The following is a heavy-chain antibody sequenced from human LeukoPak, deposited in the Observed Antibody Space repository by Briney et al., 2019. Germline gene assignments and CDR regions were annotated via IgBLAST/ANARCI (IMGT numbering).Heavy chain of an antibody. J-gene: IGHJ4*02. V-gene: IGHV3-23*01. CDR3: AKEVIVGVSFDY. CDR1: GFTFSSYA. CDR2: ISGSGGST. Sequence: GGSLRLSCAASGFTFSSYAMSWVRQAPGKGLEWVAAISGSGGSTYYADSVKGRFTISRDNFKNTLYLQMNSLRAEDTAVYYCAKEVIVGVSFDYWGQGTLVTVSS. D-gene: IGHD1-26*01.